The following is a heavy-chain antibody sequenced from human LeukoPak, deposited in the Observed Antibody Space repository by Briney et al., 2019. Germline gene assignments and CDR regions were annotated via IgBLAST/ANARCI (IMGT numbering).Heavy chain of an antibody. CDR1: GFIFTGYW. V-gene: IGHV3-7*01. J-gene: IGHJ4*02. CDR3: SRGGLRYNTPGDF. Sequence: GGSLRLSCAASGFIFTGYWMTWVRQAPGKGLEWLANIKPDGTEKYCVDSVKGRFTFSRDNVKNSLFLQMNNLRVEDTAVYYCSRGGLRYNTPGDFWGQGTLVTVSS. D-gene: IGHD1-1*01. CDR2: IKPDGTEK.